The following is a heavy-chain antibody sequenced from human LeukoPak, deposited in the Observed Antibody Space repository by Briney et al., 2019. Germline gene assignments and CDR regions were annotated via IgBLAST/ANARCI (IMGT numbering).Heavy chain of an antibody. Sequence: SETLSLTCAVYGGSFSGYYWSWIRQPPGKGLEWIGEINHSGSTNYNPSLKSRVTISVDTSKNQFSLKLSSVTAADTAVYYCAREEYGEFDYWGQGTLVTVSS. CDR3: AREEYGEFDY. D-gene: IGHD4-17*01. CDR2: INHSGST. V-gene: IGHV4-34*01. J-gene: IGHJ4*02. CDR1: GGSFSGYY.